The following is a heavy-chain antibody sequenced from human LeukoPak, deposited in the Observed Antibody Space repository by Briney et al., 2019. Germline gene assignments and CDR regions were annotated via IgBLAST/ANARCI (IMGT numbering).Heavy chain of an antibody. CDR2: ISSNGGST. Sequence: GESLKISCAASGFTFSSYAMHWVRQAPGKGLEYVSAISSNGGSTYYANSVKGRFTISRDNSKNTLYLQMGSLRAEDMAVYYCARVQTEGYFDSWGQGTLVTVSS. J-gene: IGHJ4*02. CDR3: ARVQTEGYFDS. V-gene: IGHV3-64*01. CDR1: GFTFSSYA.